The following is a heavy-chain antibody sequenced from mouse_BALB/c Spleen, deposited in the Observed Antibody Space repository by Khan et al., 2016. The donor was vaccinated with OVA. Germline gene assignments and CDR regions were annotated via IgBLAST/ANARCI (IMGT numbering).Heavy chain of an antibody. J-gene: IGHJ3*01. CDR1: GYTFTSYY. Sequence: QVQLQQPGAELVKPGTSVKISCKASGYTFTSYYMYWVKQRPGQGLEWIGGINPNNGDSNFNEKFKSKATLTVDKSSSTAYMQLGILTSEDSAVYYCARSGYGNPFAYWGQGTLVTGPA. CDR3: ARSGYGNPFAY. V-gene: IGHV1S81*02. CDR2: INPNNGDS. D-gene: IGHD2-1*01.